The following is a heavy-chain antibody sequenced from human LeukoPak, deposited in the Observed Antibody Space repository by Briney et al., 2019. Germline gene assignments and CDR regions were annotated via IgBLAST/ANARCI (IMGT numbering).Heavy chain of an antibody. V-gene: IGHV4-31*03. CDR2: IYYTGST. CDR1: GGSISSGGYY. CDR3: ARRYCSSTSCYPLDC. J-gene: IGHJ4*02. Sequence: SETLSLTYTVSGGSISSGGYYCSWIRQHPGKGLEWIGYIYYTGSTYYNPSLKSRVTVSVDTSKNQFSLKLSSVTAADTAVYYCARRYCSSTSCYPLDCWGQGTLVTVSS. D-gene: IGHD2-2*01.